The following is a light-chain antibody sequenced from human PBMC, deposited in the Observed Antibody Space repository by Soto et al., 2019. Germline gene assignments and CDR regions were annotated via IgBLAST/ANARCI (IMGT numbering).Light chain of an antibody. V-gene: IGLV2-14*01. CDR2: DVS. J-gene: IGLJ2*01. CDR3: SSYASSRDVV. CDR1: SSDIGGYNY. Sequence: QSALTQPASVSGSPGQSITISCTGTSSDIGGYNYVSWYQQHPGKAPNLMIYDVSNRPSGVSSRFSGSKSGNTASLTIAGLQAEDEADYYCSSYASSRDVVFGGGTQLTVL.